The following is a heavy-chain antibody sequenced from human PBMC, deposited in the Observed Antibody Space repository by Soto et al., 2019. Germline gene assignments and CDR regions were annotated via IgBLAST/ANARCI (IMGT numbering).Heavy chain of an antibody. CDR1: GGSISSSSYY. J-gene: IGHJ5*02. D-gene: IGHD2-21*01. CDR3: ALLSPINWFDP. CDR2: IYYSLST. Sequence: QLQLQESGPGLVKPSETLSLTCTVSGGSISSSSYYWVWIRQPPGKGLEWIGSIYYSLSTYYNPSLKSRVAVSVDTSQSQFSLMLITVTAADTAVYYCALLSPINWFDPWGQGTMVTVSS. V-gene: IGHV4-39*01.